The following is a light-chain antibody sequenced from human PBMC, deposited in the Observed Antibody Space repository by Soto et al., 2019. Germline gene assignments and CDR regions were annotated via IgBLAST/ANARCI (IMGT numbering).Light chain of an antibody. CDR3: XXXSNWLWT. V-gene: IGKV3-11*01. J-gene: IGKJ1*01. Sequence: EIVLTQSPATLSLSPGERATLSCRASQSVSSYLAWYQQKPGQAPRLLIYDASNRATGIPARFSGSGSGTDXXLTISXXEPXYXXXXXXXXXSNWLWTFGQGTKVEIK. CDR2: DAS. CDR1: QSVSSY.